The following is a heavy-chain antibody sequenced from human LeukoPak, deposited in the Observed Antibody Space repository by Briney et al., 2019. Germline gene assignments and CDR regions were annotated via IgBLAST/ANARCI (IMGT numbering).Heavy chain of an antibody. Sequence: GESLKISCKGSGYSFTSYWIGWVRQMPGKGLEWMGIIYPGDSDTRYSPSFQGQVTISADKSISTAYLQWSSLKASDTAMYYCARLSMVRGVIIPSGYWGQGTLVTVSS. CDR3: ARLSMVRGVIIPSGY. J-gene: IGHJ4*02. CDR1: GYSFTSYW. V-gene: IGHV5-51*01. CDR2: IYPGDSDT. D-gene: IGHD3-10*01.